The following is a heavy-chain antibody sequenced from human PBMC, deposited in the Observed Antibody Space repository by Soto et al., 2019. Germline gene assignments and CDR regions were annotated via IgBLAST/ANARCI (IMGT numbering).Heavy chain of an antibody. CDR3: AKNQGVELVPLATVDWFDP. V-gene: IGHV3-23*01. Sequence: GGSLRLSCAASGFIFENFGMSWVRQAPGKGLEWISSISGSGFKKYYADSVKGRFTISRDNSKSTVYLELNNLSAEDTAVYHCAKNQGVELVPLATVDWFDPWGQVSVVTVS. D-gene: IGHD1-26*01. CDR1: GFIFENFG. J-gene: IGHJ5*02. CDR2: ISGSGFKK.